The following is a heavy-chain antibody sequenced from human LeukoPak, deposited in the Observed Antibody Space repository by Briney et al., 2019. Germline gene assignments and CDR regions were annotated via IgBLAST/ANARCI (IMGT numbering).Heavy chain of an antibody. CDR1: GYTFTGYY. V-gene: IGHV1-2*02. CDR2: INPNSGGT. CDR3: ARDRPLRYFDWLLPEEAFDI. J-gene: IGHJ4*02. Sequence: GASVKVSCKASGYTFTGYYMHWVRQAPGQGLEWMGWINPNSGGTNYAQKFQGRVTMTRDTSISTAYMELSRLRSDDTAVYYCARDRPLRYFDWLLPEEAFDIWGQGTLVTVSS. D-gene: IGHD3-9*01.